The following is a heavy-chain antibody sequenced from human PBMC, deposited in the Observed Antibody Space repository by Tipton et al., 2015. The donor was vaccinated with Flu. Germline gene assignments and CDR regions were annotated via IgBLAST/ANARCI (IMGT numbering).Heavy chain of an antibody. CDR1: DGSITSRAYH. J-gene: IGHJ4*02. V-gene: IGHV4-31*03. CDR3: ARPGRQWNFDY. D-gene: IGHD6-19*01. CDR2: VGHSGTT. Sequence: TLSLTCTVSDGSITSRAYHWSWVRQLPEKGLEWIGYVGHSGTTYYNPSLKSRVSIAVDTSKSQLSLRLTSVTGADTAVYFCARPGRQWNFDYWGPGTLVAVSS.